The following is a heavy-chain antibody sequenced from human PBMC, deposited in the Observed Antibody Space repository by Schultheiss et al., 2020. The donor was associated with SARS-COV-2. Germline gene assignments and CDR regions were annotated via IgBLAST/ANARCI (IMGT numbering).Heavy chain of an antibody. V-gene: IGHV1-69*05. CDR3: AGIGVIVVARDAFDI. CDR2: IIPIFGTA. J-gene: IGHJ3*02. Sequence: SVKVSCKTSGGTFSNYAINWVRQAPGQGLQWMGGIIPIFGTANYAQKFQGRVTMTRDTSTSTVYMELSSLRSEDTAVYYCAGIGVIVVARDAFDIWGQGTMVTVSS. CDR1: GGTFSNYA. D-gene: IGHD3-22*01.